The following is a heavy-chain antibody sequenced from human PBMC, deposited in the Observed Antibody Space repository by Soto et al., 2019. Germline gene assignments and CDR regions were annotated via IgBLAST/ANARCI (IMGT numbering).Heavy chain of an antibody. CDR2: IIPIFGTA. CDR1: GGTFSSYA. CDR3: ARDHGGNRNWFDP. J-gene: IGHJ5*02. Sequence: SVKVSCKASGGTFSSYAISWVRQAPGQGLEWMGGIIPIFGTANYAQKFQGRVTITADESTSTAYMELSSLRSEDTAVYYCARDHGGNRNWFDPWGQGTLVTVSS. D-gene: IGHD5-18*01. V-gene: IGHV1-69*13.